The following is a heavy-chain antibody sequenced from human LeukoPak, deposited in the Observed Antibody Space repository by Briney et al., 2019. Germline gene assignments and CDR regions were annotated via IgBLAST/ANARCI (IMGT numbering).Heavy chain of an antibody. CDR1: GFTLSSYA. Sequence: PGGSLRLSCAASGFTLSSYAMSWVRQAPGKGLEWVSAISGSGGSTYYADSVKGRFTISRDNSKNTLYLQMNSLRAEDTAVYYCAKVSSAYDSSGAYYYYYYMDVWGKGTTVTVSS. V-gene: IGHV3-23*01. D-gene: IGHD3-22*01. CDR3: AKVSSAYDSSGAYYYYYYMDV. J-gene: IGHJ6*03. CDR2: ISGSGGST.